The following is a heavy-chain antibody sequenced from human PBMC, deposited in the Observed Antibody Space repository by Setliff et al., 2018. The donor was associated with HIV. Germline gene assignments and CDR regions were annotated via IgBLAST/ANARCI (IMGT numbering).Heavy chain of an antibody. V-gene: IGHV1-46*01. CDR1: GYTFTNYY. Sequence: ASVKVSCKASGYTFTNYYIHWVRQAPGQGLEWMGIINPSGGSTTYAQKFQGRVTMTRDTSTSTVYMELSSLRSEDTAVYYCARDAFDYTAYYYSYMDIWGKGTTVTVSS. J-gene: IGHJ6*03. CDR3: ARDAFDYTAYYYSYMDI. CDR2: INPSGGST. D-gene: IGHD4-4*01.